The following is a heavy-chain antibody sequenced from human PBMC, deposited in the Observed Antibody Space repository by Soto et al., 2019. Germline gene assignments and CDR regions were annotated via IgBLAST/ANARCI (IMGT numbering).Heavy chain of an antibody. CDR1: GFTFSTYG. V-gene: IGHV3-30*18. CDR2: ISYDGSNK. J-gene: IGHJ6*02. Sequence: GGALRLSCAVSGFTFSTYGMHWVRQAPGKGLEWVAVISYDGSNKYYGDSVKGRFTISRDNSKNTLYVQMNSVRAEDTAVYYCAKDQSVLQFDSSAYYSYFYAILVWGQGTTV. CDR3: AKDQSVLQFDSSAYYSYFYAILV. D-gene: IGHD3-22*01.